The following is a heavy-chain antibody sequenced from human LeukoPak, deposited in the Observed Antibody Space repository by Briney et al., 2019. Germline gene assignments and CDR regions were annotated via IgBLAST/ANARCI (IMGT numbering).Heavy chain of an antibody. J-gene: IGHJ1*01. V-gene: IGHV3-23*01. CDR1: GLTFSSYA. D-gene: IGHD3/OR15-3a*01. CDR3: AREFGLITSH. Sequence: GGCLRLSCAASGLTFSSYAVSGVRQAPGKGVEWVSSISDNGGSTYSAGSVRGRFTISRDSSKNTLYLQINRLTADDGAVYYCAREFGLITSHWGQGTLVTVSS. CDR2: ISDNGGST.